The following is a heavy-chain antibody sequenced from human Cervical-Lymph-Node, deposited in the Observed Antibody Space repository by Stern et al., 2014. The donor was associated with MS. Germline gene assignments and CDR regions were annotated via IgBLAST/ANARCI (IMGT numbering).Heavy chain of an antibody. D-gene: IGHD5-18*01. V-gene: IGHV4-61*02. Sequence: QLQLQESGPGLVKPSQTLSLTCTVSGGSISGGGYYWSWIRQPAGKGPEWIGHIDASGNTAYNPSLKSRVTIPVATGRKHFFLKLGSVTAADAAVYYCARGRYTYGLADYWGQGTRVTVSS. J-gene: IGHJ4*02. CDR1: GGSISGGGYY. CDR3: ARGRYTYGLADY. CDR2: IDASGNT.